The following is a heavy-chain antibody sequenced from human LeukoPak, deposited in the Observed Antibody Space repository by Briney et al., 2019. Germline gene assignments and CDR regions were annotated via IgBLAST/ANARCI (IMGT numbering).Heavy chain of an antibody. J-gene: IGHJ6*02. D-gene: IGHD6-19*01. Sequence: GASVKVSCKASGYTFTGYYMHWVRQAPGQGLEWMGWINPNSGGTNYAQKFQGRVTMTRDTSISTAYMELSRLRSDDTAVYYCARAYSSGWSGAHYYYYYGVDVWGQGTTVTVSS. CDR1: GYTFTGYY. V-gene: IGHV1-2*02. CDR2: INPNSGGT. CDR3: ARAYSSGWSGAHYYYYYGVDV.